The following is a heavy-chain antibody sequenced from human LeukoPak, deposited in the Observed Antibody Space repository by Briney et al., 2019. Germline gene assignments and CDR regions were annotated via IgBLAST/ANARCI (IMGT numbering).Heavy chain of an antibody. V-gene: IGHV3-53*01. D-gene: IGHD3-22*01. CDR3: ARRAGDYSHPYDY. CDR1: GFIFSDYS. J-gene: IGHJ4*02. Sequence: GGSLRLSCVASGFIFSDYSMDWVRQAPGKGLEWVSFIYSGGSTQYSDSVKGRFTISRDNSKNTLYLQMNSLRAEDTAVYYCARRAGDYSHPYDYWGQGTLVTVSS. CDR2: IYSGGST.